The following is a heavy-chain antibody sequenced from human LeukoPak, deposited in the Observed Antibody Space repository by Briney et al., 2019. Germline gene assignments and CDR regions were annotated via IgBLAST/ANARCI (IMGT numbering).Heavy chain of an antibody. Sequence: ASVKVSCKASGYTFTGYYMHWVRQAPGQGLEWMGWINPNSGGTNYAQKFQGRVTMTRDTSISTAYMELSRLRSDDTAVYYCAQTQASYDYVWGSFDYWGQGTLVTVSS. J-gene: IGHJ4*02. D-gene: IGHD3-16*01. CDR1: GYTFTGYY. CDR2: INPNSGGT. V-gene: IGHV1-2*02. CDR3: AQTQASYDYVWGSFDY.